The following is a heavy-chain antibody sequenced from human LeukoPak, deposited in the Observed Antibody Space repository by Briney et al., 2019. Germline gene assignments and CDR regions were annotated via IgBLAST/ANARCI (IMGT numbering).Heavy chain of an antibody. V-gene: IGHV3-74*01. CDR2: IKTDWSTT. CDR1: GFTFSSSW. D-gene: IGHD4/OR15-4a*01. J-gene: IGHJ4*02. CDR3: ARGNQQVPRATRVY. Sequence: GGSLRLSCAVSGFTFSSSWMHWVRQAPGKGLVWVSHIKTDWSTTAYADSVKGRFTISRENDKNTLHLQSDSVRAEGTGVYYCARGNQQVPRATRVYWRQGTQVSVSS.